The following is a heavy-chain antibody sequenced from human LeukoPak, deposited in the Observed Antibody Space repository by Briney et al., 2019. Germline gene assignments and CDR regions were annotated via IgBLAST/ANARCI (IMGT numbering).Heavy chain of an antibody. V-gene: IGHV4-4*07. CDR2: IYTSGST. CDR3: ARDRIAAAGTLFDY. Sequence: KPSETLSLTCTVSGGSISSYYWSWIRQPAGKGLEWIGRIYTSGSTNYNPSLKRRATMSVDTSKNQFSLKLSSVTGADTAVYYCARDRIAAAGTLFDYWGQGTLVTVSS. J-gene: IGHJ4*02. D-gene: IGHD6-13*01. CDR1: GGSISSYY.